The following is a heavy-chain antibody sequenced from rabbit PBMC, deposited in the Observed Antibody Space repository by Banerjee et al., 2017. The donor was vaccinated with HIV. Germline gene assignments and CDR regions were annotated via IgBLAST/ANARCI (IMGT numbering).Heavy chain of an antibody. CDR2: IYADGSGTT. Sequence: QEQLEESGGDLVKPEGSLTLTCTASGFSFSSSYWICWVRQAPGKGLEWIACIYADGSGTTYYASWATGRFTISKTSSTTVTLQMTSLTAADTATYFCARGGSYAFNLWGQGTLVTVS. CDR1: GFSFSSSYW. J-gene: IGHJ4*01. CDR3: ARGGSYAFNL. V-gene: IGHV1S45*01. D-gene: IGHD3-1*01.